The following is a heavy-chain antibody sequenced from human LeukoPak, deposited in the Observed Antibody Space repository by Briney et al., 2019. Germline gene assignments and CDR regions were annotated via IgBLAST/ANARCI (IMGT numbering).Heavy chain of an antibody. J-gene: IGHJ4*02. Sequence: PSETLSLTCTASSGSIISTSYYWGWIRQPPGRGLEWIGGIIYSGNTYYNPSLKSRVTISVDTTKNQFSLKLTSVTAADTAVYIYVRHFHGSGYVVHLGGQGTLVTVSS. CDR3: VRHFHGSGYVVHL. V-gene: IGHV4-39*01. CDR2: IIYSGNT. D-gene: IGHD6-13*01. CDR1: SGSIISTSYY.